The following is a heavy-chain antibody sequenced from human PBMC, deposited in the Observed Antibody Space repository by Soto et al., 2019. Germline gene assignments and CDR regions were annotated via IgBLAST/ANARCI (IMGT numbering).Heavy chain of an antibody. D-gene: IGHD6-19*01. CDR2: ISYDESNK. CDR3: AKAHPYSSGSNPDY. V-gene: IGHV3-30*18. J-gene: IGHJ4*02. Sequence: GGSLRLSCAASGFTFSNYAIHWVGQPPGKGLRWVAVISYDESNKYYADSVKGRYTISRDNSKNTLYLQMNSLRAEDTGVYYCAKAHPYSSGSNPDYWGQGTLVTVSS. CDR1: GFTFSNYA.